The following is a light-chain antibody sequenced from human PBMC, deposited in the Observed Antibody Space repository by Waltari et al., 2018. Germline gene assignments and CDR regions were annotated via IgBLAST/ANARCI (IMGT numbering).Light chain of an antibody. CDR3: QKYVSLPAT. CDR2: DAS. Sequence: EIVLTQSPGTLSLSPGERATLSSRASQSVSRFLAWYQQKPGQTPRLLIYDASTRATGSPDRFSGSGSGTDFSLTISRLEPEDFAVYYCQKYVSLPATFGQGTKVEIK. V-gene: IGKV3-20*01. J-gene: IGKJ1*01. CDR1: QSVSRF.